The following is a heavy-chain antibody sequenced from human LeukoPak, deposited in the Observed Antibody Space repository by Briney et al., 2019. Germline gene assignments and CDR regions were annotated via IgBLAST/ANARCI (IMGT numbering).Heavy chain of an antibody. J-gene: IGHJ4*02. CDR1: GLTVSSNY. V-gene: IGHV3-66*01. D-gene: IGHD2-21*02. Sequence: GGSLRLSCAASGLTVSSNYMSWVRQAPGKGLEWVSVIYSGGTTYYADSVKGRFTISSDNSKNTLYLQMNSLRAEDTAVYYCARDHGGGDWDHWGQGTLVTVSS. CDR2: IYSGGTT. CDR3: ARDHGGGDWDH.